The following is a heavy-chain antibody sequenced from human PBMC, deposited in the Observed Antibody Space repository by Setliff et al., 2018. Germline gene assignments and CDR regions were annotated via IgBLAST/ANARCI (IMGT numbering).Heavy chain of an antibody. J-gene: IGHJ6*03. CDR3: ARAPPNRYSGSYEYFYMDV. Sequence: ASVKVSCKTSGYSFTNYGINWVRQAPGQGLEWMVWMNPKSGNTGYAQKFQGRVTMTRNTSISTAYMELSSLRSEDTAVYYCARAPPNRYSGSYEYFYMDVWGKGTTVTVSS. V-gene: IGHV1-8*02. CDR2: MNPKSGNT. D-gene: IGHD1-26*01. CDR1: GYSFTNYG.